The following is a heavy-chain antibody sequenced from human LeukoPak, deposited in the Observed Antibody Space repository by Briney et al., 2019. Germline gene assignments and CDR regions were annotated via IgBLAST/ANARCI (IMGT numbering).Heavy chain of an antibody. J-gene: IGHJ4*02. CDR3: ASWRWLQSDVDY. V-gene: IGHV3-7*01. Sequence: GGSLRLSCAASGFTFSSYEMNWVRQAPGKGLEWVANIKQDGSEKYYVDSVKGRFTISRDNAKNSLYLQMNSPRAEDTAVYYCASWRWLQSDVDYWGQGTLVTVSS. CDR2: IKQDGSEK. CDR1: GFTFSSYE. D-gene: IGHD5-24*01.